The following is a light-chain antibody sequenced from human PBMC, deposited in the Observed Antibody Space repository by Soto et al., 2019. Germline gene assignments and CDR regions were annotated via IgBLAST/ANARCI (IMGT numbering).Light chain of an antibody. J-gene: IGLJ2*01. V-gene: IGLV2-14*01. CDR1: SSDVGGYDH. CDR3: SSYTSSSTV. Sequence: QSALTQPASVSGSPGQSITISCTGTSSDVGGYDHVSWYQQHPGKAPKLMIYDVSSRPSGVSNRFSGSKSGNTASLTISGLQVEDGADYYCSSYTSSSTVFGGGTKLTVL. CDR2: DVS.